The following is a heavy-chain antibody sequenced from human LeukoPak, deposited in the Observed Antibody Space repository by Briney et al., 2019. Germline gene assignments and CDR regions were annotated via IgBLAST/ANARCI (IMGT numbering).Heavy chain of an antibody. CDR2: IKQDGSEK. CDR1: GFTFSSYW. J-gene: IGHJ4*02. D-gene: IGHD4-11*01. V-gene: IGHV3-7*01. Sequence: GGSLRLSCAASGFTFSSYWMSWVRQAPGKGQEWVANIKQDGSEKYYVDSVKGRFTISRDNAKNSLYLQMNSLRAEDTAVYYCARVFRSTVTGEYYFDYWGQGTLVTVSS. CDR3: ARVFRSTVTGEYYFDY.